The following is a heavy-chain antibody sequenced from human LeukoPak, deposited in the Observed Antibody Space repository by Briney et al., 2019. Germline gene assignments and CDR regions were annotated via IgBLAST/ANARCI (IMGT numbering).Heavy chain of an antibody. CDR3: ARDVFWRGSDY. Sequence: SETLSLTCTVSGGSISSHYWSWIRQPPGKGLEWIGYIYYSGTTNYNPSLKSRVTISVDTSKNQFSLKLTSVTAADTAVYYCARDVFWRGSDYWGQGTLVTVSS. CDR1: GGSISSHY. V-gene: IGHV4-59*11. J-gene: IGHJ4*02. D-gene: IGHD3-3*01. CDR2: IYYSGTT.